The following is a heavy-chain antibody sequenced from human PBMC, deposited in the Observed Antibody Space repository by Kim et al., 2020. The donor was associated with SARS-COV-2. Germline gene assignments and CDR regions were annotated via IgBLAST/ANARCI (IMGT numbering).Heavy chain of an antibody. CDR3: AREIWAAAGINYYYYGMDV. Sequence: GGSLRLSCAASGFTFSSYWMSWVRQAPGKGLEWVANIKQDGSEKYYVDSVKGRFTISRDNAKNSLYLQMNSLRAEDTAVYYCAREIWAAAGINYYYYGMDVWGQGTTVTVSS. D-gene: IGHD6-13*01. CDR1: GFTFSSYW. V-gene: IGHV3-7*03. CDR2: IKQDGSEK. J-gene: IGHJ6*02.